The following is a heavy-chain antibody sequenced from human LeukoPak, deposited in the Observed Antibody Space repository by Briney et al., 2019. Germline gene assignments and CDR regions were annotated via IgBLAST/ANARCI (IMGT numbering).Heavy chain of an antibody. D-gene: IGHD5-24*01. J-gene: IGHJ4*02. V-gene: IGHV4-59*01. Sequence: PSETLSLTCTVSGGAISSYYWSRIRQPPGKGLEWIGYIQYSGSSNYNSSLKSRVTISVDTSQNHFSLKVSSVTAADTAVYYCARGKRWLQSPFDYWGQGTLVTVSS. CDR3: ARGKRWLQSPFDY. CDR1: GGAISSYY. CDR2: IQYSGSS.